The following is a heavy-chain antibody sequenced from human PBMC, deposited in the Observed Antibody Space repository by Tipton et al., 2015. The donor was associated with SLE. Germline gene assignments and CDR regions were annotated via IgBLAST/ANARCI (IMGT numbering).Heavy chain of an antibody. J-gene: IGHJ3*02. Sequence: TLSLTCAVSGGSISSSNWWSWVRQPPGKGLEWIGEIYHSGSTYYNPSLKSRVTISVDTSKNQFSLKLSSVTAADTAVYYCARATPIQLWLGDAFDIWGQGTMVTVSS. CDR1: GGSISSSNW. CDR3: ARATPIQLWLGDAFDI. D-gene: IGHD5-18*01. V-gene: IGHV4-4*02. CDR2: IYHSGST.